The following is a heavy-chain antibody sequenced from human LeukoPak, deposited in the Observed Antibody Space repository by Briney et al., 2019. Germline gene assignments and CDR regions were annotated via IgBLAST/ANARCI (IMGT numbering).Heavy chain of an antibody. V-gene: IGHV4-34*01. CDR1: GGSFSGYY. CDR2: INHSGST. CDR3: ARGRQWLDYFDY. D-gene: IGHD6-19*01. Sequence: SETLSLTCDVYGGSFSGYYWSWIRQPPGKGLEWIGEINHSGSTNYNPSLKSRVTISVDTSKNQFSLKLSSVTAADTAVYYCARGRQWLDYFDYWGQGTLVTVSP. J-gene: IGHJ4*02.